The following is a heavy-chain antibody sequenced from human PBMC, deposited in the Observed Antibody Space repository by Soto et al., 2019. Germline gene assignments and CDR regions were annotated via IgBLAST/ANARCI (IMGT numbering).Heavy chain of an antibody. V-gene: IGHV3-74*01. CDR1: GFTFSSYW. CDR2: INSDGSST. D-gene: IGHD3-10*01. Sequence: EVQLVESGGGLVQPGGSLRLSCAASGFTFSSYWMHWVHQAPGKGLVWVSRINSDGSSTSYADSVKGRFTISRDNAKNTLYLQMNSLRAEGTAVYYCASSPYYGSGGGLWGQGTMVTVSS. J-gene: IGHJ3*01. CDR3: ASSPYYGSGGGL.